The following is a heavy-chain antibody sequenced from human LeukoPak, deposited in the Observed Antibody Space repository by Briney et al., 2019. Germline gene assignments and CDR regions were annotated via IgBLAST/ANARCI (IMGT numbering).Heavy chain of an antibody. V-gene: IGHV1-18*01. D-gene: IGHD2-21*02. CDR1: DYSFTSYG. Sequence: AVTVSCMASDYSFTSYGIRWVRQGPAPGLEWLGWINTYNGNTNYAQKLQARVTMTTDTSTGTAYMELRSLRSDDTAVYYCARKYCGGDCYASDIWGQGTLVTVSS. CDR3: ARKYCGGDCYASDI. CDR2: INTYNGNT. J-gene: IGHJ3*02.